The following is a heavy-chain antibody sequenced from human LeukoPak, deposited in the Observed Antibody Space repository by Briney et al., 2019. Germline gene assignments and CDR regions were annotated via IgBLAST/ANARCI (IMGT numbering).Heavy chain of an antibody. D-gene: IGHD3-10*01. Sequence: ASVKVSCKASGYTFTGYYMHWVRQAPGQGLEWMGWINPNSGGTNYAQKFQGRVTMTRDTSISTAYMELSRLRSDDTAVYYCAREKDYYGSGGRFDYWGQGTLVTVSS. V-gene: IGHV1-2*02. J-gene: IGHJ4*02. CDR2: INPNSGGT. CDR3: AREKDYYGSGGRFDY. CDR1: GYTFTGYY.